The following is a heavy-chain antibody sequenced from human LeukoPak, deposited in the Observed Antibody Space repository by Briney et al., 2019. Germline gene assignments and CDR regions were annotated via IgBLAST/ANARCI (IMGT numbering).Heavy chain of an antibody. J-gene: IGHJ4*02. Sequence: GGSLRLSCAASGFTFSSYAMSWVRQAPGKGLEWVSAISGSGGSTYYADSVKGRSTISRDNSKNTLYLQMNSLRAEDTAVYYCAKFYGSGSYYEFDYWGQGTLVTVSS. CDR3: AKFYGSGSYYEFDY. V-gene: IGHV3-23*01. CDR1: GFTFSSYA. CDR2: ISGSGGST. D-gene: IGHD3-10*01.